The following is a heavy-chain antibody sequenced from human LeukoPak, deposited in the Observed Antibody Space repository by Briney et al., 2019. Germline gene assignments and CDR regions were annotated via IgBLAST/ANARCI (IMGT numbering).Heavy chain of an antibody. J-gene: IGHJ4*02. CDR3: ARTMTGAFFDY. CDR2: ISGSGGST. D-gene: IGHD3-9*01. CDR1: GFTFSSYA. V-gene: IGHV3-23*01. Sequence: GGSLRLSCAASGFTFSSYAMSWVRQAPGKGLEWVSAISGSGGSTYYADSVKGRFAISRNNAKNTLYLQMNSLRAEDTAVYYCARTMTGAFFDYWGQGALVTVSS.